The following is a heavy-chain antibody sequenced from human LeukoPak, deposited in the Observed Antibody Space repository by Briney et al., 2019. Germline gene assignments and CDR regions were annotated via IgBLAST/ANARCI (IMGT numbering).Heavy chain of an antibody. CDR1: GGSISSGNYC. V-gene: IGHV4-61*09. Sequence: PSETLSLTCTVSGGSISSGNYCGSWIRQPAGKGLEWIGHIYTNGSTNYNPSLKSRVTMSVDTSKNQLSLKLTSVTAADTAVYYCARDLRDLLGSQGYWGQGTLVTVSS. CDR3: ARDLRDLLGSQGY. D-gene: IGHD2-15*01. CDR2: IYTNGST. J-gene: IGHJ4*02.